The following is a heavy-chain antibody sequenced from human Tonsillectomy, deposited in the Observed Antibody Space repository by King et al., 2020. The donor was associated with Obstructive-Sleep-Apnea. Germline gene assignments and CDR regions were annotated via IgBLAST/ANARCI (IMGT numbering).Heavy chain of an antibody. J-gene: IGHJ4*02. D-gene: IGHD3-22*01. CDR1: GFTFSSYS. Sequence: VQLVQSGGGLVKPGGSLRLSCAASGFTFSSYSMNWVRQAPGKGLEWVSSISSSSSYIYYADSVKGRFTISRDNAKNSLYLQMNSLRAEDTAVYYCARVHYGSSGYYFGPYYFDYWGQGTLVTVSS. CDR2: ISSSSSYI. CDR3: ARVHYGSSGYYFGPYYFDY. V-gene: IGHV3-21*01.